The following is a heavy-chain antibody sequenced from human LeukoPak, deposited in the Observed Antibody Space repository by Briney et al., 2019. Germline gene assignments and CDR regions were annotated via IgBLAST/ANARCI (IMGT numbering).Heavy chain of an antibody. CDR3: STETSRFFDWSLSY. J-gene: IGHJ4*02. D-gene: IGHD3-9*01. CDR2: FDPDDGET. Sequence: ASVKVSCKVSVYSLTELSMHWVRQAPGKGLEWMGGFDPDDGETIYAQKFQGRLTMTEDTSTYTAYMELSSLESEDTAMYYCSTETSRFFDWSLSYWGQGTQVTVSS. CDR1: VYSLTELS. V-gene: IGHV1-24*01.